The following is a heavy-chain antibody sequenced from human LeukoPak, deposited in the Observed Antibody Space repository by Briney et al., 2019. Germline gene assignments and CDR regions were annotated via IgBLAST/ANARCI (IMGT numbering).Heavy chain of an antibody. CDR1: GFTFSSYA. J-gene: IGHJ4*02. CDR2: ISGTGDYT. Sequence: GGSLRLSCAASGFTFSSYAMHWVRQTPGKGLEWVSAISGTGDYTYYTDSVKGRFTISRDNSKSTLHLQMNSLRVEDTAVYYCAKEFSSGWRRGVFDYWGQGTLVTVSS. CDR3: AKEFSSGWRRGVFDY. D-gene: IGHD6-19*01. V-gene: IGHV3-23*01.